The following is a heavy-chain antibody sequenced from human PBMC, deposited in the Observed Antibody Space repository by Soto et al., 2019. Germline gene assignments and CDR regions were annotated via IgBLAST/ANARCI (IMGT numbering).Heavy chain of an antibody. CDR1: GSTFSSYG. V-gene: IGHV3-30*18. CDR3: ANPIAAAGIT. J-gene: IGHJ5*02. D-gene: IGHD6-13*01. Sequence: GGSLRLSCAASGSTFSSYGMHWVRQAPGKGLEWVAVISYDGSNKYYADSVKGRFTISRDNSKNTLYLQMNSLRAEDTAVYYCANPIAAAGITWGQGTLVTVSS. CDR2: ISYDGSNK.